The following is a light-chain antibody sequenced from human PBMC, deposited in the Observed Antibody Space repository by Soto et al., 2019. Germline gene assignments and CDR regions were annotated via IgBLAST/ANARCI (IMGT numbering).Light chain of an antibody. J-gene: IGLJ2*01. CDR2: AVI. V-gene: IGLV2-14*03. Sequence: QSVLTQPASVSGSPGQSITIACTGSSRDIGGYNFVSWYQQHPGKAPKLMIYAVIKRPSGVSSRFAGSKSGNTASLTISGLRAEDEADYYCSSYTATPTAVFGGGTKLTVL. CDR3: SSYTATPTAV. CDR1: SRDIGGYNF.